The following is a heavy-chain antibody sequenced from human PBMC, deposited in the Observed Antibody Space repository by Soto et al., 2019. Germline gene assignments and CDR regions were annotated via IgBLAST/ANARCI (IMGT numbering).Heavy chain of an antibody. CDR1: DGSISTTNW. J-gene: IGHJ4*02. CDR3: ERVKYSSSYFDF. V-gene: IGHV4-4*02. D-gene: IGHD6-6*01. CDR2: IYHSGST. Sequence: QVQLQESGPGLVKPSGTLSLTCAVSDGSISTTNWWTWVRQPPGKGLEWIGEIYHSGSTNYNPSLKSRVTIPVDKPKNQFSLTLYSAIAADPAVYYCERVKYSSSYFDFWGQGTLVTVSS.